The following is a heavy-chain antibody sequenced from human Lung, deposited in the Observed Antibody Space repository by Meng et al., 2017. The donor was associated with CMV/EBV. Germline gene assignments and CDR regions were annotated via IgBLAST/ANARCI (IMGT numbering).Heavy chain of an antibody. J-gene: IGHJ6*02. CDR1: GFIFSSYA. D-gene: IGHD6-19*01. V-gene: IGHV3-33*06. CDR2: VYYDGSNQ. CDR3: AKDRVARWLAAEVDYYGMDA. Sequence: GESLKISCAPSGFIFSSYAMHWVRQAPGKGLEWVALVYYDGSNQYYSDSVRGRFNISRDNSKNTLFLQMNSLRGEDTGVYYCAKDRVARWLAAEVDYYGMDAWXQGTTVTVSS.